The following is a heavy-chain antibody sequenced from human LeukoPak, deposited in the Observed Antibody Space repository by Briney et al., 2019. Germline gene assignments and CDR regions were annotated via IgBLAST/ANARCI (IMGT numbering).Heavy chain of an antibody. J-gene: IGHJ4*02. Sequence: GGSLRLSCAASGFTFSSYEMNWVRQAPGKGLEWVSYISSSGSTIYYADSVKGRFIISRDNTKNSLYLQMDSLRAEDTAVYYCARDLGFGYYDSSGPEDYFDYWGQGTLVTVSS. D-gene: IGHD3-22*01. V-gene: IGHV3-48*03. CDR1: GFTFSSYE. CDR2: ISSSGSTI. CDR3: ARDLGFGYYDSSGPEDYFDY.